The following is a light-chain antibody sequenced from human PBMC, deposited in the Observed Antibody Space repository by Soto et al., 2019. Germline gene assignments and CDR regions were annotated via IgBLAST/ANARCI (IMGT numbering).Light chain of an antibody. CDR1: SSDVGGYRY. CDR3: SSYTSSSTLGV. J-gene: IGLJ1*01. V-gene: IGLV2-14*01. CDR2: DVS. Sequence: QSALTQPASVSGSPGQSITISCTGTSSDVGGYRYVSWYQQHPGKAPKLMIYDVSNRPSGVSNRFSGSKSGNTASLTISGLQAEDEADDYCSSYTSSSTLGVFGTGTKVTFL.